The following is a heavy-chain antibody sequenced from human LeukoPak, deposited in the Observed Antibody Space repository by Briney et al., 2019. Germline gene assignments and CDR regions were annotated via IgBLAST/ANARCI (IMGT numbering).Heavy chain of an antibody. CDR1: GFSVSGCW. CDR3: AREWQGGIAAAGTRIEGDY. V-gene: IGHV3-7*01. Sequence: GGSLRLSCAVSGFSVSGCWMTWVRQAPGKGLEWVANIKQDGSEKNYVDSVKGRFTISRDNAENSLFLQMNSLRVEDTAVYYCAREWQGGIAAAGTRIEGDYWGQGTLVAVSS. CDR2: IKQDGSEK. D-gene: IGHD6-13*01. J-gene: IGHJ4*02.